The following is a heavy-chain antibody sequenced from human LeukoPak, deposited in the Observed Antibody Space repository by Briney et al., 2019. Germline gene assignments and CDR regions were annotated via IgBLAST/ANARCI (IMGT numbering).Heavy chain of an antibody. D-gene: IGHD5-12*01. CDR1: GGSISSYY. J-gene: IGHJ2*01. CDR3: VRGYSGYVKAYFDL. V-gene: IGHV4-59*08. Sequence: SETLSLTCTVSGGSISSYYWSWIRQPPGKGLEWIGYIYYSGSTNYNPSLKSRVTISVDTSKNQFSLKLSSVTAADTAVYYCVRGYSGYVKAYFDLWGRGTLVTVSS. CDR2: IYYSGST.